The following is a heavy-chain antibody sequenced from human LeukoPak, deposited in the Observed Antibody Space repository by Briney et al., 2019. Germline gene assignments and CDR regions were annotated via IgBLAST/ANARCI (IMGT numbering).Heavy chain of an antibody. D-gene: IGHD3-22*01. CDR3: ARASYYYDTTGLGAVDF. CDR2: INWNSDNI. CDR1: GFTFNDHA. J-gene: IGHJ3*01. Sequence: QPGRSLTLSCAASGFTFNDHAMYWVRQAPGKGLEWVSGINWNSDNIGYADSVKGRFTISRDDAKNSLFLQMNSLRAEDTALYYCARASYYYDTTGLGAVDFWGQGTMVTVSS. V-gene: IGHV3-9*01.